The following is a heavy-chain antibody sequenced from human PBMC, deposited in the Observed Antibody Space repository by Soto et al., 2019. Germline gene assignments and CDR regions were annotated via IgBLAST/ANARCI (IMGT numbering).Heavy chain of an antibody. CDR2: IYYDGST. J-gene: IGHJ5*02. Sequence: SETLSLTCPVSGVYISTYYLSWIRQPPGKGLEWIGYIYYDGSTSYNPSLRSRVTISVDTSKNQFSLILSSVTSADTAVYYCARDQLSSGLYVWFDPWGQGTLVTVSS. V-gene: IGHV4-59*01. CDR3: ARDQLSSGLYVWFDP. D-gene: IGHD6-25*01. CDR1: GVYISTYY.